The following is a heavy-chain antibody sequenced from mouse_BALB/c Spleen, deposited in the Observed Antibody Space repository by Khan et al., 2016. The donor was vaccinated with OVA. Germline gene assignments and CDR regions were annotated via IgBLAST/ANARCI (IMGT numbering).Heavy chain of an antibody. J-gene: IGHJ3*01. CDR3: TRRNWDVAWFAY. CDR1: GYTFTSYW. Sequence: VQLKQSGTVLARPGASVKMSCKASGYTFTSYWMHWVKQRPGQGLEWIGDIYPGNTDTNYNQKFKGKAKLTAVTSTNTAYMELSSLTNEDSAVYYCTRRNWDVAWFAYGGQGTLVTVSA. D-gene: IGHD4-1*01. CDR2: IYPGNTDT. V-gene: IGHV1-5*01.